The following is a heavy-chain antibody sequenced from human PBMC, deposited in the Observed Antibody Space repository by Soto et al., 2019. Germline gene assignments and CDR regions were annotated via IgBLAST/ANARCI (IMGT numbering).Heavy chain of an antibody. CDR3: AKRGVDTFGLSY. Sequence: EVQLVESGGGLVQPGGSLRLSCAVSGFTFSSFWMHWVRQAPGEGLVWASRINTDGSSTSYADSVKGRFTISRDNAKNTPYLQMNSLRVEDTAMYYCAKRGVDTFGLSYWGQGTLVTVSS. CDR1: GFTFSSFW. CDR2: INTDGSST. D-gene: IGHD3-10*01. V-gene: IGHV3-74*01. J-gene: IGHJ4*02.